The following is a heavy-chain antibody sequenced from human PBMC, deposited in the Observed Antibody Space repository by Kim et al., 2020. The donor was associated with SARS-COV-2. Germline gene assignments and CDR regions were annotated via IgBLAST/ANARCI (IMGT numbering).Heavy chain of an antibody. D-gene: IGHD6-6*01. V-gene: IGHV4-39*01. CDR1: GGSISSSSYY. CDR3: ARLGIAARRGLDY. Sequence: SETLSLTCTVSGGSISSSSYYWGWIRQPPGKGLEWIGSIYYSGSTYYNPSLKSRVTISVDTSKNQFSLKLSSVTAADTAVYYCARLGIAARRGLDYWGQG. J-gene: IGHJ4*02. CDR2: IYYSGST.